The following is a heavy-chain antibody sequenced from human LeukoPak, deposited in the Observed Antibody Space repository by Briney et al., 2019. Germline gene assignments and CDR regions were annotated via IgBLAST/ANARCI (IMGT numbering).Heavy chain of an antibody. CDR2: IYYSGST. CDR3: ARGAAMAPFDY. D-gene: IGHD5-18*01. CDR1: GDSISSSF. V-gene: IGHV4-59*01. J-gene: IGHJ4*02. Sequence: SETLSLTCSVSGDSISSSFWSWIRQPPGRGLEWIAYIYYSGSTSYNPSLKSRVSISVDTFKSQFSLKLTSVTAADTAVYYCARGAAMAPFDYWGQGTLVTVSS.